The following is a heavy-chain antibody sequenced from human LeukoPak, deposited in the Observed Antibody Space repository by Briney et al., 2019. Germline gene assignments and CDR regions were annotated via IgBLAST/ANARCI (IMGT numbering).Heavy chain of an antibody. V-gene: IGHV1-2*02. Sequence: ASVKVSCKASGYTFTGYYMHWVRQAPGQGLEWMGWINPNSGGTNYAQKFQGRVTMTRDTSISTAYMELSRLRSDDTAVYYCARHGYSYGFWFDPWGQGTLVTVSS. D-gene: IGHD5-18*01. J-gene: IGHJ5*02. CDR1: GYTFTGYY. CDR3: ARHGYSYGFWFDP. CDR2: INPNSGGT.